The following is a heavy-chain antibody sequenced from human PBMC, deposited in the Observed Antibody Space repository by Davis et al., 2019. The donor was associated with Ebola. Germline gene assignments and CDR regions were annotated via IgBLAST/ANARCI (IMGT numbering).Heavy chain of an antibody. CDR2: IRSKAYGGTT. V-gene: IGHV3-49*03. CDR3: TRDRDNYDILTGYNY. D-gene: IGHD3-9*01. CDR1: GFTFGDYA. Sequence: GGSLRLSCTASGFTFGDYAMSWFRQAPGKGLEWVGFIRSKAYGGTTEYAASVKGRFTISRDDSKSIAYLQMNSLKTEDTAVYYCTRDRDNYDILTGYNYWGQGTLVTVSS. J-gene: IGHJ4*02.